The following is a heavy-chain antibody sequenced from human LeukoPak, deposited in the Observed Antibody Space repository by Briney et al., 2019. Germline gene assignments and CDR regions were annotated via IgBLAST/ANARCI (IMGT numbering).Heavy chain of an antibody. CDR2: IYYSGST. J-gene: IGHJ1*01. CDR3: ARHVIAAEYFQH. V-gene: IGHV4-39*01. D-gene: IGHD6-13*01. CDR1: GGSISSSXXY. Sequence: SETLSLTCTVSGGSISSSXXYWXXXXXXXXXXXXXIGSIYYSGSTYYNPSLKSRVTISVDTSKNQFSLKLSSVTAADTAVYYCARHVIAAEYFQHWGQGTLVTVSS.